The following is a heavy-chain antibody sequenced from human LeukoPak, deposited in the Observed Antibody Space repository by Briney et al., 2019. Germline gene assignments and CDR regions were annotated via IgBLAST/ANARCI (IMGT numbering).Heavy chain of an antibody. D-gene: IGHD2-21*02. V-gene: IGHV3-30*18. CDR2: ISYDGSNT. CDR1: GFTFSNYG. CDR3: AKDRQKQILVETPGLAAFDI. J-gene: IGHJ3*02. Sequence: PGRSLRLSCAASGFTFSNYGMHWVRQAPGKGLEWVTVISYDGSNTYYADSVRRRFTISRDNSKNTMNLQMNSLRAENTGVDDCAKDRQKQILVETPGLAAFDIWGQGTKVTVSS.